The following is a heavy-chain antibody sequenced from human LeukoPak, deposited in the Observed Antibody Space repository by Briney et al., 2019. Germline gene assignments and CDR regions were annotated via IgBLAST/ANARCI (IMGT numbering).Heavy chain of an antibody. J-gene: IGHJ5*02. Sequence: SETLSLTCTVSGGSISSYYWSWIRQPAGKGLEWMGRIYTSGSTNYNPSLKSRVTMSVATSKNQFSLKLSSVTAADTAVYYCARESYHYDSSGYSVDPWGQGTLVTVSS. CDR2: IYTSGST. CDR3: ARESYHYDSSGYSVDP. CDR1: GGSISSYY. D-gene: IGHD3-22*01. V-gene: IGHV4-4*07.